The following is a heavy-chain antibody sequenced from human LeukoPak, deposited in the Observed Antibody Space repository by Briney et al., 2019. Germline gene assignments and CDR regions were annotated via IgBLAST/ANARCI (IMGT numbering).Heavy chain of an antibody. CDR2: ISSSGSTI. CDR1: GFAFSSYE. D-gene: IGHD3-10*01. J-gene: IGHJ6*02. V-gene: IGHV3-48*03. CDR3: ARDRYYGSGILDV. Sequence: GGSLRLSCAASGFAFSSYEMNWARQAPGKGLEWVSYISSSGSTIHYAGSVKGRFTISRDNAKNTLYLQMNSLRAEDTAVYYCARDRYYGSGILDVWGQGTTVTVSS.